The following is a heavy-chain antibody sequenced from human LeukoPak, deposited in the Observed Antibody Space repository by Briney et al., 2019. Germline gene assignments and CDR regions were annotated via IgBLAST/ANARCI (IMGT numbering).Heavy chain of an antibody. CDR1: GFTISSYA. CDR2: IGGGGT. V-gene: IGHV3-23*01. J-gene: IGHJ4*02. Sequence: PGGSLRLTCAASGFTISSYAMSWVRQPQGKGLELVSAIGGGGTYYADSVKGRFTISRDNSKNTLYLQMNSLRAEDTAVYYCAKSHNIAATAGDYWGQGTLVTVSS. CDR3: AKSHNIAATAGDY. D-gene: IGHD5-12*01.